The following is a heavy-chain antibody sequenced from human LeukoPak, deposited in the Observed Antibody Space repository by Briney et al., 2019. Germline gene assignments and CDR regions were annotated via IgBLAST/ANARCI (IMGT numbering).Heavy chain of an antibody. J-gene: IGHJ4*02. Sequence: ASVKVSCKASGYTFTSYGISWVRQAPGQGLEWMGWISPYNGNTYYAQKFHGRVTLTTDTSTSTAFMELRSPRSDDTAVYYCATVGSSWHTHYWGQGTLVTVSS. CDR1: GYTFTSYG. CDR2: ISPYNGNT. CDR3: ATVGSSWHTHY. V-gene: IGHV1-18*01. D-gene: IGHD6-13*01.